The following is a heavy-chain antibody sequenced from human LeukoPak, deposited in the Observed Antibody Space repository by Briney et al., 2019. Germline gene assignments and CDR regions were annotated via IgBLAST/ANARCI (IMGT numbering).Heavy chain of an antibody. CDR2: IIPIFGTA. J-gene: IGHJ5*02. CDR1: GGTFSSYA. V-gene: IGHV1-69*06. CDR3: ARGRLELTWFDP. Sequence: SVKLSCKASGGTFSSYAISWVRQAPGQGLEWMGGIIPIFGTANYAQKFQGRVTITADKSTSTAYMELSSLRSEDTAVYYCARGRLELTWFDPWGQGTLVTVSS. D-gene: IGHD1-7*01.